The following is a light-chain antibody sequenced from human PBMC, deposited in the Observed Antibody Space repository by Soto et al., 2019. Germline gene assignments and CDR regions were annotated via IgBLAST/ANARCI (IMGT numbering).Light chain of an antibody. V-gene: IGLV2-8*01. J-gene: IGLJ3*02. CDR1: SSDVGGYNS. CDR3: SSYAGSSSFVV. Sequence: SALTQPPSASGSPGQSVTISCTGTSSDVGGYNSVSWYQHHPGKAPKLMIYEVSKRPSGVPDRFSGSKSGNTASLTVSGLQADDEADYYCSSYAGSSSFVVFGGGTKVTVL. CDR2: EVS.